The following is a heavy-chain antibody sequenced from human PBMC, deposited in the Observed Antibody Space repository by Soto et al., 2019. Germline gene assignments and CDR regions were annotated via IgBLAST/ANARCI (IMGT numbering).Heavy chain of an antibody. J-gene: IGHJ4*02. CDR2: IYHSGST. Sequence: PSETLSLTCAVSGGSISSSNWWSWVRQPPGKGLEWIGEIYHSGSTNYNPSLKSRVTISVDKSRNHFSLRLTSVTAADTAVYYCASRFDFWSGYFAYWGQRTLVTGSS. CDR3: ASRFDFWSGYFAY. D-gene: IGHD3-3*01. CDR1: GGSISSSNW. V-gene: IGHV4-4*02.